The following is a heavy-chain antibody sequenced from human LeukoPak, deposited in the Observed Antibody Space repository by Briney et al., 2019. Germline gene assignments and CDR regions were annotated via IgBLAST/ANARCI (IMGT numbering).Heavy chain of an antibody. CDR3: ARDDCSGGSCLDY. V-gene: IGHV1-2*02. Sequence: ASVKVSCKASGYTLTGYYMHWVRQAPGQGLEWMGWINPNSGGTNYAQKFQGRVTMARDTSISTAYMELSRLRSDDTAVYYCARDDCSGGSCLDYWGQGTLVTVSS. J-gene: IGHJ4*02. CDR2: INPNSGGT. CDR1: GYTLTGYY. D-gene: IGHD2-15*01.